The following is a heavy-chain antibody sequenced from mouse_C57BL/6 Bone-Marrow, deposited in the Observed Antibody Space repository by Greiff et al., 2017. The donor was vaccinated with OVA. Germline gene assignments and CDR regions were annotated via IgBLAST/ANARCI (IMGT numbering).Heavy chain of an antibody. D-gene: IGHD1-1*01. V-gene: IGHV1-54*01. CDR2: INSGGGGT. CDR3: AREPYYYGSSSMDY. Sequence: QVQLKESGAELVRPGTSVKVSCKASGYAFTNYLIEWVKQRPGQGLEWIGVINSGGGGTNYHEKFKGKATLTADKSSSTAYMQLSSLTSEDSAVYFCAREPYYYGSSSMDYWGQGTTLTVSS. J-gene: IGHJ2*01. CDR1: GYAFTNYL.